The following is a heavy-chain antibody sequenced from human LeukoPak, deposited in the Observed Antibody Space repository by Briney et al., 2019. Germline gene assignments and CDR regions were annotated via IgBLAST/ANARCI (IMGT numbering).Heavy chain of an antibody. V-gene: IGHV3-23*01. Sequence: PGGSLRLSCAVSGFTFSSYGMSWVRQAPGKGLEWVSAISGSGGTTYYADSVKGRFTISRDNAKNSLYLQMNSLRAEDTAVYYCARGYGDYAIFDYWGQGTLVTVSS. J-gene: IGHJ4*02. CDR1: GFTFSSYG. CDR3: ARGYGDYAIFDY. D-gene: IGHD4-17*01. CDR2: ISGSGGTT.